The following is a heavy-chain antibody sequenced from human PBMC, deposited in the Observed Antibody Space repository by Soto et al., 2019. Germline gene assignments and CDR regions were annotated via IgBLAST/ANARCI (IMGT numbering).Heavy chain of an antibody. Sequence: PSETLSLTCTVSGASISTGPYYWSWIRQPPGKGLEWLGYIFYTGSTYYNPSLKGRPIISLDTSKNQFSLMLASVAASDTAVYYCARAKMGELLLFDHWGQGTLVTVSS. CDR2: IFYTGST. CDR1: GASISTGPYY. J-gene: IGHJ5*02. V-gene: IGHV4-30-4*02. CDR3: ARAKMGELLLFDH. D-gene: IGHD3-16*01.